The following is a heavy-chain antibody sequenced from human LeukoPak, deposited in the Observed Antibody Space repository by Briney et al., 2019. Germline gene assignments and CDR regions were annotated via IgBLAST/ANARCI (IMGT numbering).Heavy chain of an antibody. CDR1: GYTLTELS. CDR2: FDPEDGET. Sequence: ASVKVSCKVSGYTLTELSMHWVRQAPGKGLEWMGGFDPEDGETIYAQKFQGRATMTEDTSTDTAYMELSSLRSEDTAVYYCATEHRITMVRGVILTQWFDPWGQGTLVTVSS. D-gene: IGHD3-10*01. CDR3: ATEHRITMVRGVILTQWFDP. J-gene: IGHJ5*02. V-gene: IGHV1-24*01.